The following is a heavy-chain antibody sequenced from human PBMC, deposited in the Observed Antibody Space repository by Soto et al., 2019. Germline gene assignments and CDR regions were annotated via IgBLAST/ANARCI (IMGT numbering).Heavy chain of an antibody. V-gene: IGHV4-34*01. CDR1: GGSFSGYI. CDR3: AATPRYCSGGSCLVRRFDP. D-gene: IGHD2-15*01. Sequence: SATLSLTCDVYGGSFSGYIWTSIRQTPGKGLQWIGQINHSGSTNYNPSLKSRVTISVDTSKNQFSLKLSSVTAADTAVYYCAATPRYCSGGSCLVRRFDPWGQGTLVTVSS. J-gene: IGHJ5*02. CDR2: INHSGST.